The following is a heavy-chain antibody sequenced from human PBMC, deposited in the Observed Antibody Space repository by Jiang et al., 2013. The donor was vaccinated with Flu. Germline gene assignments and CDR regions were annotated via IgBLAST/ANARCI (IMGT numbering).Heavy chain of an antibody. CDR1: GFTFSSYW. Sequence: GLVQPGGSLRLSCAVSGFTFSSYWMHWVRQAPGKGLVWVSRINTDGSNTNYADFVKGRFTISRDNAKNTLYLQMNSLRAEDTAVYYCARGGCSSTSCLDYWGQGTLVTVSS. D-gene: IGHD2-2*01. CDR3: ARGGCSSTSCLDY. J-gene: IGHJ4*02. CDR2: INTDGSNT. V-gene: IGHV3-74*01.